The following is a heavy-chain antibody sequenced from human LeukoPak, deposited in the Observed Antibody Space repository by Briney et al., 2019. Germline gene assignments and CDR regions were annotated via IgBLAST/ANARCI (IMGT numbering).Heavy chain of an antibody. CDR2: ISSSSSTI. D-gene: IGHD3-22*01. CDR3: AKDSDYYHSSGYYYAYFQH. Sequence: GGSLRLSCAASGFTFSSYAMSWVRQAPGKGLEWVSYISSSSSTIYYADSVKGRFTISRDNAKNSLYLQMNSLRDEDTAVYYCAKDSDYYHSSGYYYAYFQHWGQGTLVTVFS. V-gene: IGHV3-48*02. CDR1: GFTFSSYA. J-gene: IGHJ1*01.